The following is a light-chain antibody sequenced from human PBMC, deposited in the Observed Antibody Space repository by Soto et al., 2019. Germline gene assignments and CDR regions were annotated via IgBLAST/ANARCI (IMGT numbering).Light chain of an antibody. Sequence: EIVLTQSPGPLSLSPGARATLSCRASQSFNSIYLASYQQKPGQAPRLLIYGASSRATGIPDRFSGSGSGTDFTLTTSRLEPEDFAVYYCHQYDSWTFGQGTKVDIK. J-gene: IGKJ1*01. V-gene: IGKV3-20*01. CDR2: GAS. CDR3: HQYDSWT. CDR1: QSFNSIY.